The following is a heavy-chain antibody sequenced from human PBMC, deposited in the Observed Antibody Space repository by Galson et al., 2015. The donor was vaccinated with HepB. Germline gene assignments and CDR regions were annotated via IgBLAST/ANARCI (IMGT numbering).Heavy chain of an antibody. V-gene: IGHV3-23*01. CDR1: GFTFSSYA. Sequence: SLRLSCAASGFTFSSYAMSWVRQAPGKGLEWVSAISGSGGSTYYADSVKGRFTISRDNSKNTLYLQMNSLRAEDTAVYYCAKGLLSTNWGDYWGQGTLVTVSS. CDR2: ISGSGGST. CDR3: AKGLLSTNWGDY. D-gene: IGHD7-27*01. J-gene: IGHJ4*02.